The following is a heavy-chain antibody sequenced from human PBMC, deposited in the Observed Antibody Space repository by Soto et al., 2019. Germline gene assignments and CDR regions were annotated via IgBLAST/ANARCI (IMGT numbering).Heavy chain of an antibody. Sequence: GASVKVSCKTSGYTFNSYSITWVRQAPGQGLEWMGWISGYKGNTNYAQKFQGRITMTTDTSTSTAYMELRSLRSDDTAMYYCARGGGYCSSTTCAYLDNWGQGTLVTVSS. J-gene: IGHJ4*02. CDR2: ISGYKGNT. CDR3: ARGGGYCSSTTCAYLDN. V-gene: IGHV1-18*01. D-gene: IGHD2-2*01. CDR1: GYTFNSYS.